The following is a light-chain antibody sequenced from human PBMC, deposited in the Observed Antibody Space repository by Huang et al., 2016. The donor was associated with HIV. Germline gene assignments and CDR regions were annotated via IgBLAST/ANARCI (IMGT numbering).Light chain of an antibody. CDR1: QSISSSF. J-gene: IGKJ2*01. CDR2: GAS. CDR3: HQYGTAPRT. Sequence: EIVLTQSPGTQSLSPGARATLSCRASQSISSSFLAWYQQKPGQTPRLLICGASNRATGIPDRFSGSGSGTDFTLTISRLEAEDFAVYYCHQYGTAPRTFGQGTKLEIK. V-gene: IGKV3-20*01.